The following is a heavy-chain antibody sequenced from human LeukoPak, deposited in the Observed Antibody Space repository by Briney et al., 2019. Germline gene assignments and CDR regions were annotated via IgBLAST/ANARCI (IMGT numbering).Heavy chain of an antibody. CDR2: IYPGDSDT. Sequence: GESLKISCKGSGYSFTSYWIGWVRQMPGKGLEWMGIIYPGDSDTRYSPSFQGQVTISADKSISTAYLQWSSLKASDTAMYYCARHGLLGRHYYYYGMDVWGQGTTVTVSS. J-gene: IGHJ6*02. CDR3: ARHGLLGRHYYYYGMDV. D-gene: IGHD3-10*01. CDR1: GYSFTSYW. V-gene: IGHV5-51*01.